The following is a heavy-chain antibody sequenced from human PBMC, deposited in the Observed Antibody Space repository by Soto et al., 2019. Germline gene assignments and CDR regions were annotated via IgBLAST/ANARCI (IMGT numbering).Heavy chain of an antibody. J-gene: IGHJ6*02. V-gene: IGHV3-33*01. CDR3: ARSRGDCSSTSCYYYYGMDV. CDR2: IWYDGSNK. D-gene: IGHD2-2*01. Sequence: PGGSLRLSCAASGFTFSSYGMHWVRQAPGKGLEWVAVIWYDGSNKYYADSVKGRFTISRDNSKNTLYLQMNSLRAEDTAVYYCARSRGDCSSTSCYYYYGMDVWGQGTTVTVSS. CDR1: GFTFSSYG.